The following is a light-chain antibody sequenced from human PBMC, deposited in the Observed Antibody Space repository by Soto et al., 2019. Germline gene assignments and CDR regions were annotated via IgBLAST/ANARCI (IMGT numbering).Light chain of an antibody. CDR2: DAS. J-gene: IGKJ1*01. V-gene: IGKV1-5*01. CDR3: QQYNSYWT. CDR1: QSISSW. Sequence: IQMTQSPSTLAASVGDRVTITCGASQSISSWLAWYQQKPGKAPKLLIYDASSLESGVPSRLSGSGSGTEFTLTISSLQPDDFPTYYCQQYNSYWTFGQGTKVDIK.